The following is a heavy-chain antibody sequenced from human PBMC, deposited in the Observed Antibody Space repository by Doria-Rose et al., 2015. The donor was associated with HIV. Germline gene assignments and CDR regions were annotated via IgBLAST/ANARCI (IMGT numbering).Heavy chain of an antibody. CDR3: ARIKSSRWYHKYYFDS. Sequence: QESGPVLVKPTETLTLTCTVSGVSLSSPGMGVSWIRQPPGKALEWLANIFPDDERSYKTSLKSRLTISRGTSKSQVALTMTDMDPVDTATYYCARIKSSRWYHKYYFDSWGQGTLVIVSA. J-gene: IGHJ4*02. CDR2: IFPDDER. V-gene: IGHV2-26*01. D-gene: IGHD6-13*01. CDR1: GVSLSSPGMG.